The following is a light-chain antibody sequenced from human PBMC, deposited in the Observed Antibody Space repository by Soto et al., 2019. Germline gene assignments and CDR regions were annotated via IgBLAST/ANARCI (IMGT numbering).Light chain of an antibody. CDR3: QQYNNWPYT. Sequence: EIVMTQSPVALSLSPGERATLSCRASQSISSNYLAWFQQKPDQAPRLLIYGASTRATGIPARFSGSGSGIEFTLTISSLQSEDLAVYYCQQYNNWPYTFGQGTKLEIK. CDR2: GAS. V-gene: IGKV3-15*01. J-gene: IGKJ2*01. CDR1: QSISSN.